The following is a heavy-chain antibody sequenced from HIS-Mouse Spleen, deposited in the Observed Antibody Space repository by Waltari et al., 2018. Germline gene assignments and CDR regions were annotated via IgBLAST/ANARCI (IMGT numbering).Heavy chain of an antibody. D-gene: IGHD3-3*01. J-gene: IGHJ4*02. CDR2: MNPNSGNT. CDR1: GSTFTSSD. Sequence: QVQLVQSGAEVKKPGASVKVSCKASGSTFTSSDINWVRKATGQGLEWMGWMNPNSGNTGYAQKFQGRVTMTRNTSISTAYMELSSLRSEDTAVYYCARVYYDFWSGYYYWGQGTLVTVSS. V-gene: IGHV1-8*01. CDR3: ARVYYDFWSGYYY.